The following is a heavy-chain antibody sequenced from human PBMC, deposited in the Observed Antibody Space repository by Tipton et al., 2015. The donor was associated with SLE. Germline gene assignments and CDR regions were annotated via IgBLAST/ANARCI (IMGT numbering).Heavy chain of an antibody. V-gene: IGHV4-34*01. J-gene: IGHJ4*02. D-gene: IGHD3-10*01. CDR3: ASLRTEYYYGSRADY. CDR2: IHHSGST. Sequence: GLVKPSETLSLTCAVYGGSFSGYYWSWIRQPPGKGLEWIGEIHHSGSTTYTPSLKSRFTISVDTSKNHFSRKLSSGTAADTAVYYCASLRTEYYYGSRADYWGQGTLVTVSS. CDR1: GGSFSGYY.